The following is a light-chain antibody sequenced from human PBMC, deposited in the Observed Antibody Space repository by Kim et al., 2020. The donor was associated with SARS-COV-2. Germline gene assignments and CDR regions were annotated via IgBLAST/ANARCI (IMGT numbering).Light chain of an antibody. CDR1: QSVSSK. J-gene: IGKJ1*01. CDR3: HHYYNWPRT. CDR2: NAS. V-gene: IGKV3-15*01. Sequence: VSPGERASLYCRDRQSVSSKLAWYQQKPGQGPRLLIYNASTRATGIPAGFSGSGSGTEFTLTISRLQSEDFAVYYCHHYYNWPRTFGQGTKVDIK.